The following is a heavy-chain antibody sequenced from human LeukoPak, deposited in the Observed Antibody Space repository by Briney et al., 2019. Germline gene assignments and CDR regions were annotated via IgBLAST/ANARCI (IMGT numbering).Heavy chain of an antibody. V-gene: IGHV3-13*01. D-gene: IGHD5-18*01. CDR1: GFTLGGHD. CDR3: VREARGYHYTYFDY. CDR2: VSSGHHA. J-gene: IGHJ4*02. Sequence: PGGSLRLSCTASGFTLGGHDMHWVGQTTGGGLEWVAAVSSGHHAFYAGSVQGRFAVSRVDGKNSLYLQMNSLRGGNTAVYYCVREARGYHYTYFDYWGQGSLVTVSS.